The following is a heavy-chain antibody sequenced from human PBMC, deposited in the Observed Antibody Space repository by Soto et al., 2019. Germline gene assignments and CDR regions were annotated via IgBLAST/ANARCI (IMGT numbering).Heavy chain of an antibody. CDR1: GFAFNTFG. J-gene: IGHJ4*02. CDR2: ISYDGTND. D-gene: IGHD3-22*01. CDR3: ANHSGHYYFQSSSYYSLDY. Sequence: QVQLVESGGGVVQPGRSLRLSCAASGFAFNTFGMHWVRQAPGKGLEWVAIISYDGTNDYYADSVKGRFTISRDNSKNTLYLQMSSLTTEDSAVYFCANHSGHYYFQSSSYYSLDYWGQGALVTVSS. V-gene: IGHV3-30*18.